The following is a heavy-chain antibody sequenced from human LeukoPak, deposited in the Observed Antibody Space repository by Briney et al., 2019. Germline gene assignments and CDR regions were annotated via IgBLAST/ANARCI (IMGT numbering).Heavy chain of an antibody. V-gene: IGHV3-23*01. CDR1: GFTFRSYA. D-gene: IGHD3-10*01. CDR3: AKVTDAPMVRGVHFDY. J-gene: IGHJ4*02. CDR2: ISGSGGST. Sequence: GGSLRLSCAASGFTFRSYAMSWVRQAPGKGLEWVSAISGSGGSTYYADSVKGRFTISRDNSKNTLYLQMNSLRAEDTAVYYCAKVTDAPMVRGVHFDYWGQGTLVTVTS.